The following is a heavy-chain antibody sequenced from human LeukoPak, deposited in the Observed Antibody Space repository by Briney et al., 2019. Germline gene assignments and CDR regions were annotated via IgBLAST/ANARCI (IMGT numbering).Heavy chain of an antibody. J-gene: IGHJ4*02. D-gene: IGHD2-2*01. CDR2: INPNSGGT. CDR3: ARNGGDIVVVPAAVDN. V-gene: IGHV1-2*02. Sequence: ASVKVSCKASGYTFTGYYMHWVRQAPGQGLEWMGWINPNSGGTNYAQRFQGRVTMTRDTSISTAYMELSRLRSDDTAVYYCARNGGDIVVVPAAVDNWGQGTLVTVSS. CDR1: GYTFTGYY.